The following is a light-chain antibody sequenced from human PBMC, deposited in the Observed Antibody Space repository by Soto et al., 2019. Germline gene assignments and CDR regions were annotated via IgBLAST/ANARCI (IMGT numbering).Light chain of an antibody. CDR3: QQRSNWIT. Sequence: EIVLTQSPATLSLSPGERATLSCRASQSVSSYLAWYQQKPGQAPRLLIYDASNRATGIPARFSGSGSGTDFTLTIGSIEPEDFAVYYCQQRSNWITFGQGTRLEIK. CDR2: DAS. V-gene: IGKV3-11*01. J-gene: IGKJ5*01. CDR1: QSVSSY.